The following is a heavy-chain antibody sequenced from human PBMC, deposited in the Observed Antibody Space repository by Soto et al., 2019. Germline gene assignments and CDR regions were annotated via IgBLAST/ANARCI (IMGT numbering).Heavy chain of an antibody. D-gene: IGHD2-15*01. CDR3: AREIFY. J-gene: IGHJ4*02. CDR2: INSDGNST. V-gene: IGHV3-74*01. CDR1: GFTFSNYW. Sequence: EVQLVESGGGIVQPGGYLRLSCAASGFTFSNYWMHWARQTPGKGLVWVSRINSDGNSTSDAAAVKGRFTISRDNAKNTLCLLMISLRAKDTAVYYCAREIFYWGQGTLVTVSS.